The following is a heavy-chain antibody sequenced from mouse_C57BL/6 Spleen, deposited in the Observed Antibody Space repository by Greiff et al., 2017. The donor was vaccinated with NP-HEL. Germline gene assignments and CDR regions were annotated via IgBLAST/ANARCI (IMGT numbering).Heavy chain of an antibody. CDR1: GFTFSSYG. CDR2: ISSGGSYT. CDR3: ARLLDGSWFAY. V-gene: IGHV5-6*01. J-gene: IGHJ3*01. Sequence: EVMLVESGGDLVKPGGSLKLSCAASGFTFSSYGMSWVRQTPDKRLEWVATISSGGSYTYYPDSVKGRFTISRDNAKNTLYLQMSSLKSEDTAMYYCARLLDGSWFAYWGQGTLVTVSA. D-gene: IGHD2-3*01.